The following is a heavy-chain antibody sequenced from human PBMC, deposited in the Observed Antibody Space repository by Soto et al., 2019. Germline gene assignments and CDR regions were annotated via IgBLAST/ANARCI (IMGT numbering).Heavy chain of an antibody. D-gene: IGHD3-9*01. CDR1: GGSFRNYG. CDR3: ARARDYDLLTAREYALDV. Sequence: QVQLVQSGAEVKKPGSSVRVSCKVSGGSFRNYGITWVRQPPGQGLEWMGGIMPVFGTAVYAQKFQGRVTISADELTTTASLELRSLSSDDTAVYFCARARDYDLLTAREYALDVWGQGTTVTV. CDR2: IMPVFGTA. V-gene: IGHV1-69*01. J-gene: IGHJ6*02.